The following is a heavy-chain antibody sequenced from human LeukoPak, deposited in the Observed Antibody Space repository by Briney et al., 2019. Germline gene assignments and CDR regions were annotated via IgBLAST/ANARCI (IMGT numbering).Heavy chain of an antibody. D-gene: IGHD1-26*01. CDR1: GGSISSSSYY. Sequence: SETLSLTCTVSGGSISSSSYYWGWIRQPPGKGLEWIGSIYNSGSTYYNPSLKSRVTISVDTSKNQFSLKLSSVTAADTAVYYCASPPPSEWELLDPRVYFDYWGQGTLVTVSS. CDR2: IYNSGST. CDR3: ASPPPSEWELLDPRVYFDY. V-gene: IGHV4-39*01. J-gene: IGHJ4*02.